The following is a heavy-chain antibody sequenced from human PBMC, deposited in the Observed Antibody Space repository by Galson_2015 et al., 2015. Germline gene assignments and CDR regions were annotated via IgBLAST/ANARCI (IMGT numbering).Heavy chain of an antibody. Sequence: SLRLSCAASGFTFSGYAMHWVRQAPGKGLEWVAVISNDGNNKYYADSVKGRFTISRDNSKNTLYLQMNSLRVDDTAVYSCARDSYYYDNSAYYFGRRFDYWGRGILVTVSS. J-gene: IGHJ4*02. CDR1: GFTFSGYA. D-gene: IGHD3-22*01. CDR2: ISNDGNNK. CDR3: ARDSYYYDNSAYYFGRRFDY. V-gene: IGHV3-30-3*01.